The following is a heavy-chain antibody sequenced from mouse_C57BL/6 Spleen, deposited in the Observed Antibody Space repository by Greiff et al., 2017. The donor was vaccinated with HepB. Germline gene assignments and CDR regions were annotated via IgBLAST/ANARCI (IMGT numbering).Heavy chain of an antibody. CDR1: GYAFSSSW. J-gene: IGHJ2*01. CDR3: ARKAAYTFDY. V-gene: IGHV1-82*01. CDR2: IYPGDGDT. Sequence: QVQLKESGPELVKPGASVKISCKASGYAFSSSWMNWVKQRPGKGLEWIGRIYPGDGDTNYNGKFKGKATLTADKSSSTAYMQLSSLTSEDSAVYFCARKAAYTFDYWGQGTTLTVSS. D-gene: IGHD6-1*01.